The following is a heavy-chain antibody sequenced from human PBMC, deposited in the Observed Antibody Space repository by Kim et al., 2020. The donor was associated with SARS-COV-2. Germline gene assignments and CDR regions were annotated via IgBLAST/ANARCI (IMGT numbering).Heavy chain of an antibody. CDR2: IYSDSST. V-gene: IGHV3-53*01. CDR3: ARDRGDPAWVGGMDV. D-gene: IGHD2-21*01. J-gene: IGHJ6*02. CDR1: GFTVSSSY. Sequence: GGSLRLSCAASGFTVSSSYMSWVRQAPGKGLEWVSVIYSDSSTYYADSVKGRFTISRDNSKNTLYLQMNSLRAEDTAVYYCARDRGDPAWVGGMDVWGQGTTVTVSS.